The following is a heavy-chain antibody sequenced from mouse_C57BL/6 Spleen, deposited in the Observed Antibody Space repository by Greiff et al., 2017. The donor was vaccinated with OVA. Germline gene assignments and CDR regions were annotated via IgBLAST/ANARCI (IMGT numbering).Heavy chain of an antibody. J-gene: IGHJ1*03. Sequence: VQLQQSGAELARPGASVKLSCKASGYTFTSYGISWVKQRTGQGLEWIGEIYPRSGNTYYNEKFKGKATLTADKSSSTAYMELRSLTSEDSAVYFCAREGNYGGDPDWYFDVWGTGTTVTVSS. D-gene: IGHD2-1*01. CDR1: GYTFTSYG. V-gene: IGHV1-81*01. CDR3: AREGNYGGDPDWYFDV. CDR2: IYPRSGNT.